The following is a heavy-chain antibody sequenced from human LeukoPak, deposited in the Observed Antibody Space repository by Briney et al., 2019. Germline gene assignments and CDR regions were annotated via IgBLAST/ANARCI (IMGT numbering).Heavy chain of an antibody. CDR1: GFTFSNYG. Sequence: GGSLRLSCTASGFTFSNYGMQWVRQAPGKGLEWVTVIWYDGSHKYYAESVKGRFTISRDNSRNTLYLQMNSLRAEDTAVYYCASEFDSSGYYYGAFDYWGQGSLVTVSS. CDR2: IWYDGSHK. D-gene: IGHD3-22*01. V-gene: IGHV3-33*01. J-gene: IGHJ4*02. CDR3: ASEFDSSGYYYGAFDY.